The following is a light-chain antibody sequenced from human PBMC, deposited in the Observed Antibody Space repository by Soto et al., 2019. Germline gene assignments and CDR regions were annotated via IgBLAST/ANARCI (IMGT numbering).Light chain of an antibody. Sequence: AIQVTQSPSSLPASVGDRVTITCRASQDIRNDLAWYQQRPGQAPHLLIFAAFNLQSGVPSWFSGGGSGTHFTLTISGLQPDDFANYYCLQYYNFSWTFGQGTKVDIK. CDR3: LQYYNFSWT. CDR2: AAF. V-gene: IGKV1-6*01. J-gene: IGKJ1*01. CDR1: QDIRND.